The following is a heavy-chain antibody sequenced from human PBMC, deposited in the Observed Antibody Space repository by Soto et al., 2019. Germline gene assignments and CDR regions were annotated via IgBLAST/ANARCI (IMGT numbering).Heavy chain of an antibody. CDR2: ISSNGVGT. CDR3: ARRARPDFYYMDD. D-gene: IGHD6-6*01. V-gene: IGHV3-64*01. J-gene: IGHJ6*03. Sequence: EVQLAESGGGLAQPGGSLRLSCAASGFTLSGYAMDWVRQAPGKGLEYVSGISSNGVGTYYANSVQGRFTIARDNSKDTVYLQMGSLRPEGMAVYYCARRARPDFYYMDDWGKGTTVTVSS. CDR1: GFTLSGYA.